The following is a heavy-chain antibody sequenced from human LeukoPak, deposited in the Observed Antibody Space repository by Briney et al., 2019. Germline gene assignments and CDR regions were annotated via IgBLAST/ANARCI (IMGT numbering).Heavy chain of an antibody. J-gene: IGHJ4*02. CDR2: ISYDGSNK. CDR3: AKSTEYYGSGSYPVGY. D-gene: IGHD3-10*01. CDR1: GFTFSSYG. Sequence: GRSLRLSCAASGFTFSSYGMHWVRQAPGKGLEWVAVISYDGSNKYYADSVKGRFTISRDNSKNTLYLQMNSLRAEDTAVYYCAKSTEYYGSGSYPVGYWGQGTLVTVSS. V-gene: IGHV3-30*18.